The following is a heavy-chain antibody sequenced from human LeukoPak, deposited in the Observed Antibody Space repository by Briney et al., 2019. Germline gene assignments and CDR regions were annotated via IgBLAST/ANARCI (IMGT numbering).Heavy chain of an antibody. D-gene: IGHD3-9*01. V-gene: IGHV4-4*02. CDR1: GGSISSSNW. J-gene: IGHJ5*02. Sequence: PSGTLSLTCAVSGGSISSSNWWSWVRQPPGKGLEWIGEINHSGSTNYNPSLKSRVTISVDTSKNQFSLKLSSVTAADTAVYYCARGRDILTGYLLYSYNWFDPWGQGTLVTVSS. CDR3: ARGRDILTGYLLYSYNWFDP. CDR2: INHSGST.